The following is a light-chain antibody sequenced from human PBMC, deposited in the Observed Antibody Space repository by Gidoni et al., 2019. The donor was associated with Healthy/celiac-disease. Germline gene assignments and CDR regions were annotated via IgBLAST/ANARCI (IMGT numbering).Light chain of an antibody. V-gene: IGLV2-14*01. CDR3: SSYTSSSTYYV. CDR2: DVS. CDR1: SSDVGGYNY. J-gene: IGLJ1*01. Sequence: HSALTQPASVSGSPGQSLTIPCTGTSSDVGGYNYASWYQQHPGKAPKLMIYDVSNRPSVVSNRFSGSKSGNTASLTISGLQAEDEADYYCSSYTSSSTYYVFGTGTKVTVL.